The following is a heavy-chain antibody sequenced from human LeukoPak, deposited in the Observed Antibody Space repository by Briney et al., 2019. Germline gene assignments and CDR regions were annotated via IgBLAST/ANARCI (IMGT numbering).Heavy chain of an antibody. D-gene: IGHD6-13*01. Sequence: SETLSLTCAVYNGSFSGYYWSWIRQTPGKGLERIGEINRSGSTNYNPSLKSRVTISVATSKKQFSLKVRSVTAADTAVYYCARKEGGQLVNTRRWFDPWGQGTLVTVSS. CDR1: NGSFSGYY. CDR2: INRSGST. CDR3: ARKEGGQLVNTRRWFDP. J-gene: IGHJ5*02. V-gene: IGHV4-34*01.